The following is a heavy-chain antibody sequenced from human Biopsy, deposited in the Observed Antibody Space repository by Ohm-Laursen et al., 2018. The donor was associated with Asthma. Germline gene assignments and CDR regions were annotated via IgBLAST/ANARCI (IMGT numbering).Heavy chain of an antibody. CDR2: ISYDGSNK. J-gene: IGHJ5*02. CDR1: GFTFSTYA. CDR3: AKAERYFDWYWFDP. Sequence: SLRLSCAAAGFTFSTYAMHWVRQAPGKGLEWVAVISYDGSNKYYADSVKGRFTISRDNSKNTLYLQMNSLRAEDTAVYYCAKAERYFDWYWFDPWGQGTLVTVSS. D-gene: IGHD3-9*01. V-gene: IGHV3-30-3*02.